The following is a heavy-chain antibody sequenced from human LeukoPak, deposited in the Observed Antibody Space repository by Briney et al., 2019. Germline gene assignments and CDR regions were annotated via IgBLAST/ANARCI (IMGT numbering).Heavy chain of an antibody. D-gene: IGHD7-27*01. CDR1: GGSISGYF. CDR2: IHTSGST. CDR3: ASHSTSHWGVFVS. V-gene: IGHV4-4*07. Sequence: SETLSLTCTVSGGSISGYFWSWIRQPAGKGLEWIGRIHTSGSTNYNPSLRSRVSMSVDTSKNKFSLKLNSVPAADTAVYYCASHSTSHWGVFVSWGQGTLVTVSS. J-gene: IGHJ4*02.